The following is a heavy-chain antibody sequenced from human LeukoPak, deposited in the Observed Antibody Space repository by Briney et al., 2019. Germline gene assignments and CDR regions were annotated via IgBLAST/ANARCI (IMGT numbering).Heavy chain of an antibody. CDR2: IIPILGIA. CDR3: ARGYGEGAFDI. Sequence: SVKVSCKASGGTFSSYAISWVRQAPGQGLEWMGRIIPILGIANYAQKFQGRVTITADKSTSTAYMELSSLRSEDTAVYYCARGYGEGAFDIWGQGTMVTVSS. V-gene: IGHV1-69*04. D-gene: IGHD4-17*01. J-gene: IGHJ3*02. CDR1: GGTFSSYA.